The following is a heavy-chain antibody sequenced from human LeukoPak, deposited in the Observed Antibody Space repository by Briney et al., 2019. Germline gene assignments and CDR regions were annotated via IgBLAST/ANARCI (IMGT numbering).Heavy chain of an antibody. J-gene: IGHJ6*02. CDR2: MYDDGTI. Sequence: PSETLSLTCTVSDDSIRSPGYYWGWTRQSPGKGLEWVGSMYDDGTIFYNPSLKSRVAISVDTSKTQFFLKMTSVTAADTAVYYCTRGPPAFINPVYYYYGMDVWGQGATVTVSS. V-gene: IGHV4-39*07. CDR1: DDSIRSPGYY. CDR3: TRGPPAFINPVYYYYGMDV. D-gene: IGHD3-10*01.